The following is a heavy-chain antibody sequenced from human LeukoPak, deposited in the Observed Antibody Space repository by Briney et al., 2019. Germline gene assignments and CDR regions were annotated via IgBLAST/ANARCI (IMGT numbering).Heavy chain of an antibody. CDR1: GFTFTGYC. Sequence: ASVKVSCKASGFTFTGYCMHWVRQAPGQGLEWMGWINPNKGGKNYAQMFQGRVTMTRDKSISTAYMELSSLRSDDTAVYYCARDSYGGNWSLGHWGQGTLVTVSS. D-gene: IGHD4-23*01. V-gene: IGHV1-2*02. J-gene: IGHJ4*02. CDR2: INPNKGGK. CDR3: ARDSYGGNWSLGH.